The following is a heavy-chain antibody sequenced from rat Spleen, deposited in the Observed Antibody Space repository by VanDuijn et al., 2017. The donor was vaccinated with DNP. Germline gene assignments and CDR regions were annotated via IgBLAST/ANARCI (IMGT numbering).Heavy chain of an antibody. CDR1: GLSLTSYH. CDR2: IQSGGSS. CDR3: ARALATVAPTGAMDA. Sequence: QVQLKESGPGLVQPSQTLSLTCTVSGLSLTSYHVHWVRQPPGKGLEWMGRIQSGGSSDYNSALKSRLSISRDTSKSLVLLKMKSVQTEDTAMYFCARALATVAPTGAMDAWGQGTSVTVSS. J-gene: IGHJ4*01. D-gene: IGHD1-3*01. V-gene: IGHV2-27*01.